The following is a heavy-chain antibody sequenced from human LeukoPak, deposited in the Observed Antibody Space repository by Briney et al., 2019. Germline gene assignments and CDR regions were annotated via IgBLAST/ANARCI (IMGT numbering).Heavy chain of an antibody. V-gene: IGHV1-69*04. Sequence: ASVKVSCKASGGTFSSYAINCVRQAPGQGLEWMGRIIPILGIANYAQKFQGRVTITADKSTSTAYMELSSLRSEDTAVYYCASKSSAYYYYGMDVWGQGTTVTVSS. CDR3: ASKSSAYYYYGMDV. CDR1: GGTFSSYA. J-gene: IGHJ6*02. D-gene: IGHD3-16*02. CDR2: IIPILGIA.